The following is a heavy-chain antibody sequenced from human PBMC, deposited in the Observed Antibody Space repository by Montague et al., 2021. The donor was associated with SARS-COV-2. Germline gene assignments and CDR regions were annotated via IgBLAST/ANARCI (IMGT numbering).Heavy chain of an antibody. Sequence: SETLSLTCTCSGGCISSGNWSWIRQPQVKGLEWIGYSYYSGSTNYNPSLKSRVTISVDTSKNQFSLKLSSVTAADTAVYYCARAPVAHITIFGVVTSFDYWGQGTLVTVSS. V-gene: IGHV4-59*01. CDR1: GGCISSGN. D-gene: IGHD3-3*01. CDR2: SYYSGST. CDR3: ARAPVAHITIFGVVTSFDY. J-gene: IGHJ4*02.